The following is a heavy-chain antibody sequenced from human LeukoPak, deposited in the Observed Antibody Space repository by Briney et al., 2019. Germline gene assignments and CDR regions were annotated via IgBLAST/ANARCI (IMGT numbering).Heavy chain of an antibody. Sequence: PSETLSLTCTVSGGSINRHYWSWIRQTPGKGLEWIGYISYRGTTNYNPSLKSRVTISVDTSNNQLSLRLSSVTAADTAVYYCATNAGPAALDAIDIWGQGTIVTVSS. CDR1: GGSINRHY. J-gene: IGHJ3*02. CDR3: ATNAGPAALDAIDI. D-gene: IGHD2-2*01. V-gene: IGHV4-59*08. CDR2: ISYRGTT.